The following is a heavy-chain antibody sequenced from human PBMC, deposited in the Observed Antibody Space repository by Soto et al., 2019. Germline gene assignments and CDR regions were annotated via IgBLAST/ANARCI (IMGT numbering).Heavy chain of an antibody. J-gene: IGHJ6*02. V-gene: IGHV3-23*01. Sequence: GGSLRLSCAASGFTFSSYAMSWVRQAPGKGLEWVSAISGSGGSTYYADSVKGRFTISRDNSKNTLYLQMNSLRAEDTAVYYCAKSKSGYSYGYYYYYYYGMDVWGQGTTVTVSS. CDR3: AKSKSGYSYGYYYYYYYGMDV. CDR1: GFTFSSYA. D-gene: IGHD5-18*01. CDR2: ISGSGGST.